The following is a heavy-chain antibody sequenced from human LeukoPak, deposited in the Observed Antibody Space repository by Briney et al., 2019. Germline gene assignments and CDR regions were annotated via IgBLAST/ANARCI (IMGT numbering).Heavy chain of an antibody. V-gene: IGHV4-34*01. J-gene: IGHJ6*03. CDR1: GGSFSGYY. Sequence: SETLSLTCAVYGGSFSGYYWSWLRQPPGKGLEWIGEINHSGSTNYNPSLKSRVTISVDTSKNQFSLKLSSVTAADTAVYYCARGIRSYSSSWYYYYYYMDVWGKGTTVTVSS. CDR3: ARGIRSYSSSWYYYYYYMDV. CDR2: INHSGST. D-gene: IGHD6-13*01.